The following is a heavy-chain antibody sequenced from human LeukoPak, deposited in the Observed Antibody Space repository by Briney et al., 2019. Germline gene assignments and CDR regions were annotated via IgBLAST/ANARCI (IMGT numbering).Heavy chain of an antibody. CDR3: ARRHQLLWYFQH. CDR2: NNHSGST. J-gene: IGHJ1*01. V-gene: IGHV4-34*01. CDR1: GGSSSGYY. D-gene: IGHD2-2*01. Sequence: PSETLSLTCAVYGGSSSGYYWSWIRQPPGKGLEWIGENNHSGSTNYNPSLKSRVTISVDTSKNQFSLKLSSVTAADTAVYYCARRHQLLWYFQHWGQGTLVTVSS.